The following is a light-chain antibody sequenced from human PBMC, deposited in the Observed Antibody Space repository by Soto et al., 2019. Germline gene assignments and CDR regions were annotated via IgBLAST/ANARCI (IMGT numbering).Light chain of an antibody. Sequence: EIVLTQSPATLSLSPGEKAPLPCRASQSVSSYLAWYQQKPGQAPRLLIYDASNRATGIPARFSGSGSGTDFTLTISSLEPEDFAVYYCQQRSNWLTFGGGTKVDI. J-gene: IGKJ4*01. CDR3: QQRSNWLT. CDR2: DAS. V-gene: IGKV3-11*01. CDR1: QSVSSY.